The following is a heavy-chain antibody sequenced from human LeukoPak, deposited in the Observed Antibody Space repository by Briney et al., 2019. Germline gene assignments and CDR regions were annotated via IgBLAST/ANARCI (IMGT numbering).Heavy chain of an antibody. D-gene: IGHD1-26*01. CDR1: GYTFTGYY. CDR2: INPNSGGT. J-gene: IGHJ4*02. CDR3: ARLKRRWELLETVDY. Sequence: ASVKVSCKASGYTFTGYYMHWVRQAPGQGLEWMGWINPNSGGTNYAQKFQGRVTMTRDTSISTAYMELSRLRSDDTAVYYCARLKRRWELLETVDYWGQGTLVTVSS. V-gene: IGHV1-2*02.